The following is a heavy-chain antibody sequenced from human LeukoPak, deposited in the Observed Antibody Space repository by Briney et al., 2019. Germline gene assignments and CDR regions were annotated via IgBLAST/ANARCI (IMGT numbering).Heavy chain of an antibody. CDR2: IYYSGST. Sequence: SETLSLTCTVSGGSLSSSSYYWGWIRQPPGRGLEWIGSIYYSGSTYYNPSLKSRVTISVDTSKNQFSLKLSSVTAADTAVYYCARDVALSWLGELDYWGQGTLVTVSS. CDR3: ARDVALSWLGELDY. V-gene: IGHV4-39*02. D-gene: IGHD3-10*01. J-gene: IGHJ4*02. CDR1: GGSLSSSSYY.